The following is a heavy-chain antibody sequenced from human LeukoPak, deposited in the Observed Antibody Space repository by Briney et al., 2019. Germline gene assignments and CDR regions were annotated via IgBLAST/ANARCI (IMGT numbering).Heavy chain of an antibody. CDR3: ARDVPHNWFDT. J-gene: IGHJ5*02. CDR1: GITFGNNW. CDR2: INSDGGGA. V-gene: IGHV3-74*01. Sequence: HTGGSLRLSCAASGITFGNNWMHWVRQGPGKGLVWISRINSDGGGAIYADSVKGRFTVSRDNAKNTPYLQMNSLRAEDTAVYYCARDVPHNWFDTWGQGTLVTVSS.